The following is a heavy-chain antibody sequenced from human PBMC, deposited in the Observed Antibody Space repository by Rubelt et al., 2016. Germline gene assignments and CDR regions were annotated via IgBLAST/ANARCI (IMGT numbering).Heavy chain of an antibody. CDR3: ASGTVYFDN. V-gene: IGHV4-59*01. CDR2: IYNTGST. CDR1: GGSISSYY. D-gene: IGHD3/OR15-3a*01. J-gene: IGHJ4*02. Sequence: GPGLVRPSETLSLTCTVSGGSISSYYWSWIRQPPGKGLEWIGYIYNTGSTNYNPSLKSRFTISADRFKNQLSLKLSSVTAADTAVYYCASGTVYFDNWGQGTLVTVSS.